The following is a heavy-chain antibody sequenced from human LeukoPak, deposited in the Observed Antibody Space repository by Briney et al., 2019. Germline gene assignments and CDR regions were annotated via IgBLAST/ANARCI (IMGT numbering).Heavy chain of an antibody. D-gene: IGHD6-13*01. Sequence: GGSLRLSCAASGFTFSGSAMHWVRQASGKGLEWVGRIRSKANSYATAYAASVKGRFTISRDDSRNTLYLQMNSLKTEDTAVYYCIVWYDIWGQGTMVTVSS. V-gene: IGHV3-73*01. CDR2: IRSKANSYAT. CDR1: GFTFSGSA. CDR3: IVWYDI. J-gene: IGHJ3*02.